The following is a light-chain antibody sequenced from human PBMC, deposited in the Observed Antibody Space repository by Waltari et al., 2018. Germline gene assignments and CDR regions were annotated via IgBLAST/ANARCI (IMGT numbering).Light chain of an antibody. J-gene: IGKJ1*01. Sequence: DIVLTQSPDSLAVSLGERATINCKSSLSVLYSSNNKNYLAWYQQKPGQPPKLLVYWASTRESGVPDRFSGSGSGTDFTLTISSLQAEDVAVYYCQQYYRTPQTFGQGTKVEIK. CDR3: QQYYRTPQT. V-gene: IGKV4-1*01. CDR1: LSVLYSSNNKNY. CDR2: WAS.